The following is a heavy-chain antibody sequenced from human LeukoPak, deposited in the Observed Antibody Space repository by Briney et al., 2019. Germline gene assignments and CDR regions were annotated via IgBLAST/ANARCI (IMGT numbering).Heavy chain of an antibody. CDR2: INPNSGGT. CDR1: GYTCTGYY. J-gene: IGHJ3*02. CDR3: ARGRRIYPPSHDAFDI. Sequence: ASVKVSCKASGYTCTGYYMHWVRQAPGQGLEWMGRINPNSGGTNYAQKFQGRVTMTRDTSISTAYMELSRLRSDDTAVYYCARGRRIYPPSHDAFDIWGQGTMVTVSS. D-gene: IGHD2-15*01. V-gene: IGHV1-2*06.